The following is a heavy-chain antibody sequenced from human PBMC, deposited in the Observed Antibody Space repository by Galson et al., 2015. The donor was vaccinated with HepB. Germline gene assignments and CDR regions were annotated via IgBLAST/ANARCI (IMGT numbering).Heavy chain of an antibody. J-gene: IGHJ4*02. CDR2: IYHAGGT. V-gene: IGHV4-4*02. CDR3: ARDSAYGSSWHFDH. D-gene: IGHD6-19*01. CDR1: GASLTSNNW. Sequence: SETLSLTCAVSGASLTSNNWWSWVRQSPEKGLEWIGEIYHAGGTNYNPSLEGRVSISLDKSKNQFSLKVNSATAADTAVYYCARDSAYGSSWHFDHWGQGTLVTVSS.